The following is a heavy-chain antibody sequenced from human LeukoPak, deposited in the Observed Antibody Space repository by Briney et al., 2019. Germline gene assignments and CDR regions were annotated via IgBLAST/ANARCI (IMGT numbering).Heavy chain of an antibody. CDR2: ITSSGAAT. D-gene: IGHD3-22*01. J-gene: IGHJ4*02. CDR3: AKDRPNYYGSNGHYYKLNGDC. Sequence: AGGSLRLSCAASGFTFSSYAMSWVRQAPGKGLEWVSSITSSGAATYYADSVKGRFTISRDNSDNTLYLQMNSPRAEDTAVYYCAKDRPNYYGSNGHYYKLNGDCWGQGTLVTVSS. V-gene: IGHV3-23*01. CDR1: GFTFSSYA.